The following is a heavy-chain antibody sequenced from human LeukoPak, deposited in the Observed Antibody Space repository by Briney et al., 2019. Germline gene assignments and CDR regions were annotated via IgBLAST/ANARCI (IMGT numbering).Heavy chain of an antibody. CDR1: GGSISSGSYY. D-gene: IGHD6-6*01. CDR2: IYTSGST. CDR3: ARRVLSSSSFVDY. Sequence: SETLSLTCTASGGSISSGSYYWSWIRQPAGKGLEWIGRIYTSGSTNYNPSLKSRVTISVDTSKNQFSLKLSSVTAADTAVYYCARRVLSSSSFVDYWGQGTLVTVSS. V-gene: IGHV4-61*02. J-gene: IGHJ4*02.